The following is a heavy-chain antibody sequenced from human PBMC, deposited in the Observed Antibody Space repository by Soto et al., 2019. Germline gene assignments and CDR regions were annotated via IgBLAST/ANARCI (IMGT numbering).Heavy chain of an antibody. D-gene: IGHD5-12*01. CDR1: GGSISSSSYY. V-gene: IGHV4-39*01. J-gene: IGHJ4*02. CDR3: ARRAWRDGYNYYGY. CDR2: IYYSGST. Sequence: PSETLSLTCTVSGGSISSSSYYWRCSRQPPGKGLEWIGSIYYSGSTYYNPSLNSRVTTSVDTSKNQFSLKLSSVTAADTAVYYCARRAWRDGYNYYGYWGQGTLVTVSS.